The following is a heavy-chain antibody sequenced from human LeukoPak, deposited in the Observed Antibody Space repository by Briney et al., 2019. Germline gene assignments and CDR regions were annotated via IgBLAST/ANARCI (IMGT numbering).Heavy chain of an antibody. Sequence: GTLSLTCAVSGGSISNTNWWSWVRQAPGKGLEWVSAISNTVGGRTYYADSVKGRFTISRDDSKNTVYLQMNSLRAEDTAVYYCAKESPYYSGRDYYFDYWGPGTLVTVSS. J-gene: IGHJ4*02. V-gene: IGHV3-23*01. D-gene: IGHD3-10*01. CDR2: ISNTVGGRT. CDR3: AKESPYYSGRDYYFDY. CDR1: GGSISNTN.